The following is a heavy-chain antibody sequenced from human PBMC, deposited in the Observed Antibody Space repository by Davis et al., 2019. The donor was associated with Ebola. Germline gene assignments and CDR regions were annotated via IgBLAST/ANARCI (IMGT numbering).Heavy chain of an antibody. Sequence: GGSLRLSCAASGFTFDDYAMHWVRQAPGKGLEWVSGISWNSGSIGYADSVKGRFTISRDNAKNSLYLQMNSLRAEDTAVYYCAKDIVVVPAALWGLYYYYGMDVWGQGTTVTVSS. CDR1: GFTFDDYA. CDR2: ISWNSGSI. V-gene: IGHV3-9*01. J-gene: IGHJ6*02. D-gene: IGHD2-2*01. CDR3: AKDIVVVPAALWGLYYYYGMDV.